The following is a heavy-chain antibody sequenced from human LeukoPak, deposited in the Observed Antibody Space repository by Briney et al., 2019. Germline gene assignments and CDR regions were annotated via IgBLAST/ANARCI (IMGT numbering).Heavy chain of an antibody. V-gene: IGHV3-23*01. J-gene: IGHJ4*02. CDR1: GFPFETNA. Sequence: GGSLRLSCATSGFPFETNAMSWVRQAPGKGLEWVATIGNTETFYADSVTGRFIISRDNSKNTVNLQMNRLRVEDTAIYYCAKDWIQFNRVFDCFDSWGQGTLVTVSS. D-gene: IGHD5-18*01. CDR3: AKDWIQFNRVFDCFDS. CDR2: IGNTET.